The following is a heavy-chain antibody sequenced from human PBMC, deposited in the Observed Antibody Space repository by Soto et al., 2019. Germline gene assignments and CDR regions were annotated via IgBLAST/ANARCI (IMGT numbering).Heavy chain of an antibody. Sequence: SETLSLTCTVSGGSISSYYWSWIRQPPGKGLEWIGYIYYSGSTNYNPSLKSRVTISVDTSKNQFTRKLSSVTAADTAVYYCARGYSSGWYGAFDIWGQGTRVTVSS. CDR1: GGSISSYY. V-gene: IGHV4-59*08. CDR3: ARGYSSGWYGAFDI. J-gene: IGHJ3*02. D-gene: IGHD6-19*01. CDR2: IYYSGST.